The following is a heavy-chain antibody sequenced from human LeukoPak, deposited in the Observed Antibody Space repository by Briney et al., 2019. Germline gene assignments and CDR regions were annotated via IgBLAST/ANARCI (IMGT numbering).Heavy chain of an antibody. Sequence: ASVKVSCKASGYTFTSYYMHWVRQAPGQGLEWMGIINPSGGSTGYAQKFQGRVTMTRDMSTSTVYMELSSLRSEDTAVYYCAREYYYDSSGYLGVWFDPWGQGTLVTVSS. CDR2: INPSGGST. CDR3: AREYYYDSSGYLGVWFDP. V-gene: IGHV1-46*01. D-gene: IGHD3-22*01. J-gene: IGHJ5*02. CDR1: GYTFTSYY.